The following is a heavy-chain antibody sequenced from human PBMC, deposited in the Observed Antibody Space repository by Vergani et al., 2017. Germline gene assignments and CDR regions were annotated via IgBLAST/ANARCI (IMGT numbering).Heavy chain of an antibody. CDR1: GFSFPGYA. J-gene: IGHJ4*02. CDR2: ISGSGGST. V-gene: IGHV3-23*04. D-gene: IGHD3-9*01. CDR3: ARRSGIVYDIFSGTQYFFDF. Sequence: EVQLVESGGGLVQPGGSLRLSCAASGFSFPGYAMSWVRQAPGKGLEWVSAISGSGGSTYYADSVKGRFTISRDNSKNTLYLQMNSLRAEDTAVYYCARRSGIVYDIFSGTQYFFDFWGQGTLVTVSS.